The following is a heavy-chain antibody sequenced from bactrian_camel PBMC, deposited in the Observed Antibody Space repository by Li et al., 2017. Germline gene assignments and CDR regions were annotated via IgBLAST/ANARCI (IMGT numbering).Heavy chain of an antibody. CDR1: GDTSNSVC. Sequence: QLVEFGGGSVQAGGSLRLSCSVYGDTSNSVCMAWFREAPGKEREGVAAIAKGSRTRYAESVKGRFVISKDNAKNTLYLEMNTLKTEDTAVYYCAPAGRSYVDINCRARLGQGTQVTVS. V-gene: IGHV3S1*01. J-gene: IGHJ4*01. CDR2: IAKGSRT. D-gene: IGHD6*01.